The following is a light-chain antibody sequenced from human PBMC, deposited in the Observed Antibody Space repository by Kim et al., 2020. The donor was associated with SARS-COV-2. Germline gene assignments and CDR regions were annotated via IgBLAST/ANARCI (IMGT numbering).Light chain of an antibody. CDR1: RSNIGSNT. CDR2: SNN. Sequence: PGQRVTIPCSGSRSNIGSNTVNWYQQRPGTAPELLIYSNNQRPSGVPDRFSGSKSGTSASLAISGLQSEDEADYYCAAWDDSLNVVFGGGTQLTVL. CDR3: AAWDDSLNVV. J-gene: IGLJ2*01. V-gene: IGLV1-44*01.